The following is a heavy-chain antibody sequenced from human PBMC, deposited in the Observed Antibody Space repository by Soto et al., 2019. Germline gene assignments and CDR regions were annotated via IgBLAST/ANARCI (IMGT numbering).Heavy chain of an antibody. Sequence: GGSLILSCAASGFTFSSYCMHWVRQXPGKGLXXXAXXXYDGSNKYYADSVKGRFTISRDNSKNTLYLQMNSLRAEDTAVYYCARMRSDNCSGGSCKLGNYYYYYMDVWGKGTTVTVSS. CDR1: GFTFSSYC. D-gene: IGHD2-15*01. J-gene: IGHJ6*03. CDR3: ARMRSDNCSGGSCKLGNYYYYYMDV. V-gene: IGHV3-33*01. CDR2: XXYDGSNK.